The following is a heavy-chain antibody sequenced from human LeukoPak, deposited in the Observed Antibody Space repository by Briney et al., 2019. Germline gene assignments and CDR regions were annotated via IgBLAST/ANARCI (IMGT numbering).Heavy chain of an antibody. CDR2: ISGSDGHI. CDR1: GFIFSNFA. J-gene: IGHJ5*02. D-gene: IGHD3-22*01. Sequence: PGGSLRLSCAASGFIFSNFAMSWVRQAPGKGLGWVSIISGSDGHIYYADSVKGRFTISRDNSMNMLYLQVNSLRVEDTAVYYCAIDPIDSSASWGQGTLVTVSS. V-gene: IGHV3-23*01. CDR3: AIDPIDSSAS.